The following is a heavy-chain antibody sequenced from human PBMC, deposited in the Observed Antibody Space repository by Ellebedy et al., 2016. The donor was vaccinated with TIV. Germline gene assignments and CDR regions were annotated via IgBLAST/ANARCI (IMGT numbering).Heavy chain of an antibody. D-gene: IGHD3-22*01. CDR3: ARDWSNNFDNTGTLVDDAFDV. J-gene: IGHJ3*01. CDR2: IKHDGSDK. Sequence: PGGSLRLSCAASGFIFNNFWMSWVRQAPGKGLEWVANIKHDGSDKYYVDSVKGRFTISRDNAKNSLSLEMHSLQAEDTAVYYCARDWSNNFDNTGTLVDDAFDVWGQGTMVTVSS. CDR1: GFIFNNFW. V-gene: IGHV3-7*01.